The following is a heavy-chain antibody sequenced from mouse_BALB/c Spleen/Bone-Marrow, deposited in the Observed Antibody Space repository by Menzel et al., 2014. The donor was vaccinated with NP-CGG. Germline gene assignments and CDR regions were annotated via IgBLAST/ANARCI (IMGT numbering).Heavy chain of an antibody. Sequence: EVQVVESGAELVKPGASVKLSCTASGFNIKDTYMHWVKQRPEQGLEWIGRIGPANGNTKYDPKFQGKATITADTSSNTAYLQLSSLTSEDTAVYYCANYDYGWYFDVWGAGTTVTVSS. D-gene: IGHD2-4*01. J-gene: IGHJ1*01. CDR3: ANYDYGWYFDV. V-gene: IGHV14-3*02. CDR2: IGPANGNT. CDR1: GFNIKDTY.